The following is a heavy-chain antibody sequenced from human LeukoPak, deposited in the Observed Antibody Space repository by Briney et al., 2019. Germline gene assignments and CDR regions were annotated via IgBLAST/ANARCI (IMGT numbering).Heavy chain of an antibody. J-gene: IGHJ3*02. CDR2: IFYSGNT. D-gene: IGHD3-22*01. Sequence: SETLSLTCTVSGGSISSGGYYWSWIRQHPGKGLEWIGYIFYSGNTYYNPSLKSRVTISVDTSKSQFSLKLSSVTAADTAVYYCARVEPDYYDSSNYYPDAFDIWGQGTMVTVSS. CDR3: ARVEPDYYDSSNYYPDAFDI. CDR1: GGSISSGGYY. V-gene: IGHV4-31*03.